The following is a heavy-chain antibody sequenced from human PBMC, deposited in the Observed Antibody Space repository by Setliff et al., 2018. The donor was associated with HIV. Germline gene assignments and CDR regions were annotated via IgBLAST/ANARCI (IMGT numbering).Heavy chain of an antibody. CDR1: GGSISSSSYY. V-gene: IGHV4-39*07. CDR3: ARAPFYYGSGSYQTFDY. J-gene: IGHJ4*03. CDR2: VYYSGTT. D-gene: IGHD3-10*01. Sequence: SETLSLTCTVSGGSISSSSYYWGWIRQPPGKGLEWIGSVYYSGTTYYNPSLESRVTISVDTSKNQFSLKLSSVTAADTAVYYCARAPFYYGSGSYQTFDYWGQGTTVTVSS.